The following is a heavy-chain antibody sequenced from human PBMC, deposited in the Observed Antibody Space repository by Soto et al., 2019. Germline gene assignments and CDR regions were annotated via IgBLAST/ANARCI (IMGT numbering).Heavy chain of an antibody. CDR2: IYYSGST. J-gene: IGHJ5*02. V-gene: IGHV4-59*01. D-gene: IGHD5-12*01. Sequence: SETLSLTCTVSGGSISSYYWSWIRQPPGKGLEWIGYIYYSGSTNYNPSLKSRGTISVDKAKNQFTLKQSAVTAADTAVYYCARRRDGYKTGHWFDPWGQGTLVTVSS. CDR1: GGSISSYY. CDR3: ARRRDGYKTGHWFDP.